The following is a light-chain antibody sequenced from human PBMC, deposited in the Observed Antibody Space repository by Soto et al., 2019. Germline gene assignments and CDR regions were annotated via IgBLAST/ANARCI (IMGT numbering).Light chain of an antibody. CDR3: QHYNSYSEA. CDR2: GAS. V-gene: IGKV3-20*01. J-gene: IGKJ1*01. Sequence: ENVLTQSPGTLSLSPGERASLFCRASQSVSSSYLAWYQQRPGQAPRLLIYGASTRATGVPDRFSGRGSGTDFTLTISRLEPEDFATYYCQHYNSYSEAFGQGTKVELK. CDR1: QSVSSSY.